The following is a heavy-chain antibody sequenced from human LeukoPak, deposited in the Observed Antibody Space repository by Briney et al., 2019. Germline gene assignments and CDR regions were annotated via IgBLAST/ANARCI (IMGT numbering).Heavy chain of an antibody. J-gene: IGHJ4*02. CDR3: AKDDGGNSFAY. Sequence: ASVKVSCKTSGYTFTDSYMHWVRQAPGQGLEWMGWIYPNSGATNYAQKFQDRVTLTRDTSISTAYMELNRLTSDDTAVYYCAKDDGGNSFAYWGQGTLVTVSS. CDR1: GYTFTDSY. CDR2: IYPNSGAT. V-gene: IGHV1-2*02. D-gene: IGHD4-23*01.